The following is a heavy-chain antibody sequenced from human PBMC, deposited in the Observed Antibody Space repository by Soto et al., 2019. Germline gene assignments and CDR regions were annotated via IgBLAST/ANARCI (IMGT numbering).Heavy chain of an antibody. CDR3: AKDVEALARVGGMDV. Sequence: LSLSCAASGFTFSSYGMHWVRQAPGKGLEWVAVISYDGSNKYYADSVKGRFTISRDNSKNTLYLQMNSLRAEDTAVYYCAKDVEALARVGGMDVWGQGTTVTVSS. CDR2: ISYDGSNK. D-gene: IGHD6-6*01. J-gene: IGHJ6*02. CDR1: GFTFSSYG. V-gene: IGHV3-30*18.